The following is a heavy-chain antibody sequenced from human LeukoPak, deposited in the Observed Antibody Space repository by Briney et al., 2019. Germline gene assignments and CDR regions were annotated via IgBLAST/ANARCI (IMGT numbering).Heavy chain of an antibody. J-gene: IGHJ3*02. Sequence: AASVKVSCKASGYTFTGYYMHWVRPAPGQGLEWMGWVNPNSGGTNYAQKFQGRVTMTRDTSISTAYMELSRLRSDDTAVYYCARDASSGWYRDDAFDIWGQGTMVTVSS. D-gene: IGHD6-19*01. CDR3: ARDASSGWYRDDAFDI. V-gene: IGHV1-2*02. CDR1: GYTFTGYY. CDR2: VNPNSGGT.